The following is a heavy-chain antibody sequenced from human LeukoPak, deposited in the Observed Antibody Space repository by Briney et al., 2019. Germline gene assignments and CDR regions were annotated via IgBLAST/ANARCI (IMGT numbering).Heavy chain of an antibody. CDR2: INYSGNT. CDR1: GFTFSSYW. D-gene: IGHD6-13*01. V-gene: IGHV4-39*01. J-gene: IGHJ5*02. Sequence: GSLRLSCAASGFTFSSYWMSWVRQPPGKGLEWIGSINYSGNTYYNPSLKSRVTISVDTSKNQFSLKLNSVTAADTAVYYCARHVRKRGIAAAGSPGWFDPWGQGTLVTVSS. CDR3: ARHVRKRGIAAAGSPGWFDP.